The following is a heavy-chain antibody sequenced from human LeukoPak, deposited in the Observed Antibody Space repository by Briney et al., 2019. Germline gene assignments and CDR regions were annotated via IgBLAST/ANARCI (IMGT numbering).Heavy chain of an antibody. CDR1: GFTLSSYY. D-gene: IGHD5-24*01. V-gene: IGHV3-74*01. CDR3: ARDRDGYTM. Sequence: GGSLRLSCSASGFTLSSYYMHWVRHAPGKGLVWVSRINSDGSSISYADSVKGRFTVSRDNAKNTLYLQMNSLRVEDTAVYYCARDRDGYTMWGQGTLVTVSS. CDR2: INSDGSSI. J-gene: IGHJ4*02.